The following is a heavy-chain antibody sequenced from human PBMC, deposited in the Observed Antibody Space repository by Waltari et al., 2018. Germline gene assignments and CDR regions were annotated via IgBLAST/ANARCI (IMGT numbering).Heavy chain of an antibody. CDR1: NDSITSNNW. J-gene: IGHJ4*01. V-gene: IGHV4-4*02. CDR2: VYHTGST. CDR3: ARRALQYYFEY. Sequence: QVQLKESGPGLVKPSETLSLTCVVSNDSITSNNWCSWVRQSPRKGLEWIGDVYHTGSTNDSPSLKSRVTISIDKSKNEFSLNLKSVTAADTAIYYCARRALQYYFEYWGQGILVTVSS. D-gene: IGHD4-4*01.